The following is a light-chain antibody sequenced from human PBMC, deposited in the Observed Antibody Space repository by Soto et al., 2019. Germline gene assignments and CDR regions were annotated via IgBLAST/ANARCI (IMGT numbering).Light chain of an antibody. J-gene: IGKJ2*01. CDR1: QSVSSSY. Sequence: EIVLTQSPGTLSLSPGERATLSCRASQSVSSSYLAWYQQKPGQAPRLLIYGASSRATGIPDRFSGSGSGTHFTLTSRQLELEDFSVYYCQQYGSSSLYTFGQGTKLEIK. CDR2: GAS. V-gene: IGKV3-20*01. CDR3: QQYGSSSLYT.